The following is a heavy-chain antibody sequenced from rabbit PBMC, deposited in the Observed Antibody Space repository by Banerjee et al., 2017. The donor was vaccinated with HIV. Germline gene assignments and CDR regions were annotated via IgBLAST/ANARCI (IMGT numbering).Heavy chain of an antibody. CDR2: IYAGSSGST. D-gene: IGHD4-1*01. V-gene: IGHV1S45*01. CDR1: GFSFSSSYW. CDR3: ARYVYSGAWNL. Sequence: PGASLTLTCPASGFSFSSSYWICWVRQAPGKGLEWIACIYAGSSGSTLYASWAKGRFTISKTSSTTVTLQMTSLTAADTASYFCARYVYSGAWNLWGQGTLVTVS. J-gene: IGHJ4*01.